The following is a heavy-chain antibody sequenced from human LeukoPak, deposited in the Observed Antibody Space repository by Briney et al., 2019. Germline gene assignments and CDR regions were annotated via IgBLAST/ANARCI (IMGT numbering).Heavy chain of an antibody. CDR2: IYPGDSDT. J-gene: IGHJ5*02. D-gene: IGHD3-9*01. Sequence: GESLKISCKGSGYRFTSYWIGWVRQMPGKGLEWMGIIYPGDSDTRYSPSFQGQVTISADKSISTAYLQWSSLKASDTAMYYCTRHPGYYDILTGYYNRWFDPWGQGTLVTVSS. V-gene: IGHV5-51*01. CDR1: GYRFTSYW. CDR3: TRHPGYYDILTGYYNRWFDP.